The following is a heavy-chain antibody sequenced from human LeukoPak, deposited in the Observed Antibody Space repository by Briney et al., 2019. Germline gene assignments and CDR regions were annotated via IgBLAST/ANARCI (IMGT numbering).Heavy chain of an antibody. CDR3: ARGLTNFSFDN. J-gene: IGHJ4*02. CDR1: GYSFTTYW. D-gene: IGHD2/OR15-2a*01. V-gene: IGHV5-51*03. CDR2: IYPDDSDT. Sequence: GQSLKISCTVSGYSFTTYWIGWVRQMPVKGLEWMGIIYPDDSDTKYSPSFQGQVTISADMSINTDFLKWSSLKASDTAMYYCARGLTNFSFDNWGQGTLVTVSS.